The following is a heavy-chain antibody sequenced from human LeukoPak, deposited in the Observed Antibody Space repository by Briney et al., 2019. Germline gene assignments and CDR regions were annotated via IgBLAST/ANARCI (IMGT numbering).Heavy chain of an antibody. CDR1: GYTLTELS. CDR2: FDPEDGET. CDR3: ATARTGYSSGWSYYYYYYMDV. D-gene: IGHD6-19*01. V-gene: IGHV1-24*01. Sequence: ASVKVSCKVSGYTLTELSMHWVRQAPGKGLEWMGGFDPEDGETIYAQKFQGRVTMTEDTSTDTAYMELSSLRSEDTAVYYCATARTGYSSGWSYYYYYYMDVWGKGTTVTISS. J-gene: IGHJ6*03.